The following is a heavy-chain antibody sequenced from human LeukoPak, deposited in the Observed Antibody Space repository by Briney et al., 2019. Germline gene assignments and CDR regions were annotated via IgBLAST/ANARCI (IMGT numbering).Heavy chain of an antibody. J-gene: IGHJ4*02. CDR1: GGSISSYY. Sequence: SETLSLTCTVSGGSISSYYWSWIRQPPGKGLEWIGYIYYSGSTNYNPSLKSRVTISVDTSKNQFSLKLSSVTAADTAVYYCARESGGSYAFPDYWGQGTLVTVSS. CDR2: IYYSGST. CDR3: ARESGGSYAFPDY. D-gene: IGHD1-26*01. V-gene: IGHV4-59*12.